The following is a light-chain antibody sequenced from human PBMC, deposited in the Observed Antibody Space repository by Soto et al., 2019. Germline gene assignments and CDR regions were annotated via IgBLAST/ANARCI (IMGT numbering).Light chain of an antibody. CDR3: SSYAGSTFYV. CDR1: SSDVGGYNY. Sequence: QSALTQPPSASGSPGQSVTISCTGTSSDVGGYNYVSWFQQHPGKPPKLMIYEVTKRPSGVPDRFSGSKSGNTASLTVSGLQAEDEADYYCSSYAGSTFYVFGTGTKLTVL. J-gene: IGLJ1*01. CDR2: EVT. V-gene: IGLV2-8*01.